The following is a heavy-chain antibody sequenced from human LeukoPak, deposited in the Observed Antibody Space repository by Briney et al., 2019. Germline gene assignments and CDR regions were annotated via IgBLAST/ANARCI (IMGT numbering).Heavy chain of an antibody. CDR1: GGSIINLF. Sequence: SETLSLTCTVSGGSIINLFWTWIRQPPGKRLEWIGHFSYSGGTTYNPSLKSRVTISIDPSKNQFCLNLNSVTAADTDVYYCAREGPLGKYYDYWGPGTLVTVSS. D-gene: IGHD3-16*01. V-gene: IGHV4-59*01. J-gene: IGHJ4*02. CDR3: AREGPLGKYYDY. CDR2: FSYSGGT.